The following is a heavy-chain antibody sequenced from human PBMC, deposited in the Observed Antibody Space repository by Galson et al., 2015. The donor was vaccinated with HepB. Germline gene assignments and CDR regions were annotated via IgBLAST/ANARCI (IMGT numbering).Heavy chain of an antibody. V-gene: IGHV3-21*04. D-gene: IGHD6-13*01. Sequence: SLRLSCAASGLTFSSYSMNWVRQAPGKGLEWVSSISSSSSYIYYADSVKGRFTISRDNAKNSLYLQMNSLRAEDTAVYYCARVESSGWYGREGGGFDYWGQGTLVTVSS. CDR3: ARVESSGWYGREGGGFDY. CDR1: GLTFSSYS. CDR2: ISSSSSYI. J-gene: IGHJ4*02.